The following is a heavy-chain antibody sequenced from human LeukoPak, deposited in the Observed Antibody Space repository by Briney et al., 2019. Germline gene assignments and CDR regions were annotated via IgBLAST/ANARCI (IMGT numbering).Heavy chain of an antibody. Sequence: SQTLSLTCAISGDSVSTNSATWNWIRQSPSRGLEWLGRTYYRSKWYNDYAVSVKSRITINPDTSKNQFSLQLNSVTPEDTAVYYCVSGSLQSGYNFDYWGQGALVTVSS. CDR3: VSGSLQSGYNFDY. CDR2: TYYRSKWYN. D-gene: IGHD3-3*01. J-gene: IGHJ4*02. CDR1: GDSVSTNSAT. V-gene: IGHV6-1*01.